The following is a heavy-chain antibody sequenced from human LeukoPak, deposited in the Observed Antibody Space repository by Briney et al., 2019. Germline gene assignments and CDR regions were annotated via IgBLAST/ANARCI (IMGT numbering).Heavy chain of an antibody. CDR1: GGSISSCY. J-gene: IGHJ6*02. CDR2: IYYSGST. Sequence: PSETLSLTCTVSGGSISSCYWSWIRQPPGKGLEWIGYIYYSGSTNYNPSLKSRVTISVDTSKNQFSLKLSSVTAADTAVYYCARHRGSSGSYPTYYYYGMDVWGQGTTVTVSS. V-gene: IGHV4-59*08. D-gene: IGHD1-26*01. CDR3: ARHRGSSGSYPTYYYYGMDV.